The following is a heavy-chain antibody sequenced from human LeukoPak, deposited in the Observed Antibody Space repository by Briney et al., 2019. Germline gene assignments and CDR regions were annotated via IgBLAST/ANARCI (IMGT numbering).Heavy chain of an antibody. J-gene: IGHJ6*03. CDR3: ARLVLDYYYYMDV. Sequence: PSETLSLTCAVSGYSISSGYYWGWIRQPPGKGLEWIGSIYHSESTYYNPSLKSRVTISADTSKNKFSLKLSSVTAADTAVYYCARLVLDYYYYMDVWGKGTTVTVSS. CDR2: IYHSEST. V-gene: IGHV4-38-2*01. CDR1: GYSISSGYY.